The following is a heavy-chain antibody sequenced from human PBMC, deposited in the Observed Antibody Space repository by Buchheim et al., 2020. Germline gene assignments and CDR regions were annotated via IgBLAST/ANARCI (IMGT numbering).Heavy chain of an antibody. CDR2: ISSSSSHI. CDR3: APYCSGGSCYSLDY. J-gene: IGHJ4*02. V-gene: IGHV3-21*01. D-gene: IGHD2-15*01. Sequence: EVLLVESGGGLVKPGGSLRLSCAASGFSFSSYSMNWVRQAPGKGLEWVSSISSSSSHIFYADSVKGRFTISRDNAKGSLYLQMNSLRAEDTAVYYCAPYCSGGSCYSLDYWGQGTL. CDR1: GFSFSSYS.